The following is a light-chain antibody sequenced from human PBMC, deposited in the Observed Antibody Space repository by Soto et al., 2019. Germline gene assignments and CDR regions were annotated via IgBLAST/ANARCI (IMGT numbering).Light chain of an antibody. Sequence: DIQMTQSPSSVSASVGDRVSITCRASQGISNWLAWYQQKPGRAPKLLVYTGSSLQSGVPSRFSGTGSGTDFTLTISSLQPEDGATYYCQQANSFPLTFGGGTKVEIK. CDR2: TGS. CDR1: QGISNW. J-gene: IGKJ4*01. V-gene: IGKV1-12*01. CDR3: QQANSFPLT.